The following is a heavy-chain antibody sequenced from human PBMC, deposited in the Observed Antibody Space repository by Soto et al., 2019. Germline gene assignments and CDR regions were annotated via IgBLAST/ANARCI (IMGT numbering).Heavy chain of an antibody. CDR2: IYSGGST. J-gene: IGHJ4*02. CDR3: AREAYGGDSYFDY. D-gene: IGHD2-21*02. V-gene: IGHV3-53*01. CDR1: GFTVSSNY. Sequence: GGSLRLSCAASGFTVSSNYMSWVRRAPGKGLEWVSVIYSGGSTYYADSVKGRFTISRDNSKNTLYLQMNSLRAEDTAVYYCAREAYGGDSYFDYWGQGTLVTVSS.